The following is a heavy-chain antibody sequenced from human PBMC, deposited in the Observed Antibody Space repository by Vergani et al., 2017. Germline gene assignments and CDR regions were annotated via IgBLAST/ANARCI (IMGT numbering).Heavy chain of an antibody. CDR2: MNPNSGNT. D-gene: IGHD4-23*01. CDR3: ARGAWGYGGNTEAPYYYYGMDV. CDR1: GYTFTSYD. J-gene: IGHJ6*02. V-gene: IGHV1-8*01. Sequence: QVQLVQSGAEVKKPGASVKVSCKASGYTFTSYDINWVRQATGQGLEWMGWMNPNSGNTGYAQKFQGRVTMTRNTSISTAYMELSSLRSEDTAVYYCARGAWGYGGNTEAPYYYYGMDVWGQGTTVTVSS.